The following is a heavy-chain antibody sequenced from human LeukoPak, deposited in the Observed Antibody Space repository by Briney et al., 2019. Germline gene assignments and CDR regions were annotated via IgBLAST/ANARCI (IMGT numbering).Heavy chain of an antibody. Sequence: PGGSLRLSCAASGFTFSGYGMHWVRQAPGKGLEWVAFIRSDGSNKHYADSVKSRFTISRDNSKNTLYLQMNSLRAEDTAVYYCSQGRDYDILTGPLGYWGQGTLVTVSS. CDR3: SQGRDYDILTGPLGY. J-gene: IGHJ4*02. CDR2: IRSDGSNK. CDR1: GFTFSGYG. V-gene: IGHV3-30*02. D-gene: IGHD3-9*01.